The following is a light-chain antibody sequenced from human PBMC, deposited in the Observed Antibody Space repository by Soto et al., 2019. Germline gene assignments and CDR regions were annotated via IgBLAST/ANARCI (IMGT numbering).Light chain of an antibody. CDR1: QRISRW. CDR3: QQYDSYPWT. J-gene: IGKJ1*01. CDR2: DGS. V-gene: IGKV1-5*01. Sequence: DIQMTQSPSTLCAFLRYSVTITSRASQRISRWLAWYQQKPGKAPKFLIYDGSTLESGVPARFSGSGSGTEFTLTISSLQPDDFGTYFCQQYDSYPWTFGQGTKVDIK.